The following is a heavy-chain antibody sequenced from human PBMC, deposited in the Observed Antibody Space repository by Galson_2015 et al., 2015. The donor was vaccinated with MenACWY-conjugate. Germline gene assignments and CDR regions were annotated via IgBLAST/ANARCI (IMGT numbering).Heavy chain of an antibody. V-gene: IGHV3-48*04. CDR1: GFTFSDYS. J-gene: IGHJ5*02. Sequence: SLRLSCAASGFTFSDYSMNWVRQAPGKGLQWVSYINIGSSPIYYADSVKGRFTISRDNAKNSLYLQMNSLRAEDTAVYYCAGSMYYYDSSRFDPWGQGTLVTVSS. CDR2: INIGSSPI. CDR3: AGSMYYYDSSRFDP. D-gene: IGHD3-22*01.